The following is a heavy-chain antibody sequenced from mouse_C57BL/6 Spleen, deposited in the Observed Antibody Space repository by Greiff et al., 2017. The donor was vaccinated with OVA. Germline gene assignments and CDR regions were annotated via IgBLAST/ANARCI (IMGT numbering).Heavy chain of an antibody. CDR2: ISSGSSTI. J-gene: IGHJ3*01. CDR1: GFTFSDYG. V-gene: IGHV5-17*01. Sequence: VQLKESGGGLVKPGGSLKLSCAASGFTFSDYGMHWVRQAPEKGLEWVAYISSGSSTIYYADTVKGRFTISRDNAKNTLFLQMTRLRSEDTAMYYCAPYWFAYWGQGTLVTVSA. CDR3: APYWFAY.